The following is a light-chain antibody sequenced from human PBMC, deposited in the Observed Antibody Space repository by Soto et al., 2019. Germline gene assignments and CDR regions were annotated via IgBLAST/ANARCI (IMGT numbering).Light chain of an antibody. CDR2: GAS. Sequence: VLTQSPGTLSLSPGERATLSCSASQSVSSSYLAWYQQKPGQAPRLLIYGASSRATGIPDRFSGSGSGTDFTLTISRLEPEDFAVYYCQQYGSSSITFGQGTRLEIK. V-gene: IGKV3-20*01. J-gene: IGKJ5*01. CDR1: QSVSSSY. CDR3: QQYGSSSIT.